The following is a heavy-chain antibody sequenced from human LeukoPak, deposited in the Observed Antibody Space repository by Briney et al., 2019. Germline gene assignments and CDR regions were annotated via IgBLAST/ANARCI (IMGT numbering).Heavy chain of an antibody. Sequence: GGSLRLSCAASGFSFSNYAMSWVRQAPGKGLEWVSGVTSGGGHIYYADFVKGRFTISRDDSKNSLYLQMNSLRAEDTALYYCAKSNSGWYGDYFDYWGQGTLVTVSS. CDR2: VTSGGGHI. V-gene: IGHV3-23*01. CDR3: AKSNSGWYGDYFDY. CDR1: GFSFSNYA. D-gene: IGHD6-19*01. J-gene: IGHJ4*02.